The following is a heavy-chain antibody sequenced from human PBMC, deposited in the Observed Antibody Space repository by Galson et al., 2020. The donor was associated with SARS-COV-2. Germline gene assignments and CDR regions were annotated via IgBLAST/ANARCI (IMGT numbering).Heavy chain of an antibody. D-gene: IGHD3-22*01. V-gene: IGHV4-30-4*01. CDR1: GGSISSGDHY. J-gene: IGHJ4*02. CDR3: ATRRDLLLIDY. CDR2: IYYSGST. Sequence: ETSETLSLTCTVSGGSISSGDHYWSWIRQSPGKGLEWIGYIYYSGSTYYNPSLKSRVTISADTSKNQFSLKLNSVTAADTAVYYCATRRDLLLIDYWDKGALVTVSS.